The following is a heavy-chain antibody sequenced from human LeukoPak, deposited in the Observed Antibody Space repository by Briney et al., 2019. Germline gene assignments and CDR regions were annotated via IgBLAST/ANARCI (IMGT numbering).Heavy chain of an antibody. Sequence: PSETLSLTCTVSGGSISGGDYYWNWIRQSPGKGLEWIGYIYDSENTYYNPFLESRVTISMDTSKNQFSLKLSSVTAADTAVYYCAREKGYSYDNWFAPWGQGTVVTVSS. CDR1: GGSISGGDYY. V-gene: IGHV4-30-4*08. J-gene: IGHJ5*02. D-gene: IGHD2-21*01. CDR2: IYDSENT. CDR3: AREKGYSYDNWFAP.